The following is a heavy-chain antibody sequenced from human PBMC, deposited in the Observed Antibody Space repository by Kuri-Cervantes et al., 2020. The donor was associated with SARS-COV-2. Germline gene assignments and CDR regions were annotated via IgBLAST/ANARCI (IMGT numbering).Heavy chain of an antibody. CDR1: GFTFSSYA. J-gene: IGHJ3*02. D-gene: IGHD1-1*01. V-gene: IGHV3-30-3*01. CDR2: ISYDGSNK. Sequence: GSLRLSCAASGFTFSSYAMHWVRQAPGKGLEWVAVISYDGSNKYYADSVKGRFTISRDNSKNTLYLQVNSLRAEDTAMYYFARDLYMRRLDALDTWGQGTMVTVSS. CDR3: ARDLYMRRLDALDT.